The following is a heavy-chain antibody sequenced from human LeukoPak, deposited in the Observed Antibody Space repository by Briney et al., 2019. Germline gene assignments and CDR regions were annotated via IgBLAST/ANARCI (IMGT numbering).Heavy chain of an antibody. V-gene: IGHV3-21*04. CDR1: GFTFSSYS. CDR3: ARVGATFLDY. CDR2: ISSSSTYI. D-gene: IGHD1-26*01. J-gene: IGHJ4*02. Sequence: GGSLRLSCAASGFTFSSYSMNWVRQAPGKGLEWVSSISSSSTYIYYADSVKGRFTISKDNAKNSLYLQINSLRAEDTALYYCARVGATFLDYWGQGTLVTVSS.